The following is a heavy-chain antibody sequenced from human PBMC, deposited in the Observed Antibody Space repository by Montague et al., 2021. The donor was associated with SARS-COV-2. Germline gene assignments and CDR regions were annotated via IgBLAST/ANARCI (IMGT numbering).Heavy chain of an antibody. Sequence: SLRLSCAASGFTFSSYWMGWVRQAPGKGLEWVANIKHDGSERHYVDSVKGRFTISRDNAKNSMYLQMNSLRVEDTAVYYCARDRVTTTGDYWGQGTLVTVSS. D-gene: IGHD1/OR15-1a*01. CDR2: IKHDGSER. CDR1: GFTFSSYW. CDR3: ARDRVTTTGDY. J-gene: IGHJ4*02. V-gene: IGHV3-7*03.